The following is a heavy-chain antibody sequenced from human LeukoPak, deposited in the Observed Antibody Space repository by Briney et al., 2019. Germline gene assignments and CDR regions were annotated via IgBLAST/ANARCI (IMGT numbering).Heavy chain of an antibody. D-gene: IGHD6-13*01. CDR2: INPSGGST. CDR3: ARASLPYSSSWTYFDY. Sequence: ASVTVSCTASGYTFTSYYMHWVRQAPGQGLEWMGIINPSGGSTSYAQKFQGRVTMTRDTSTSTVYMELSSLRSEDTAVYYCARASLPYSSSWTYFDYWGQGTLVTVSS. V-gene: IGHV1-46*01. J-gene: IGHJ4*02. CDR1: GYTFTSYY.